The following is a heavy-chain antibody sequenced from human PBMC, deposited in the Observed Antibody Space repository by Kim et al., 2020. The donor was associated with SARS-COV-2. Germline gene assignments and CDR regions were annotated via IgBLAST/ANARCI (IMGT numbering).Heavy chain of an antibody. V-gene: IGHV4-39*07. CDR1: GGSTSSSDHY. J-gene: IGHJ4*01. CDR3: ARDQLGGITYTDY. CDR2: IYYSGVT. D-gene: IGHD3-16*01. Sequence: SETLSLTCSVSGGSTSSSDHYWAWIRQPPGKGLEWIGSIYYSGVTHYNPSLRSRVTMSIDTSRNQFSLKVTSVTAADTAVYYCARDQLGGITYTDYWGPGTLVTVSS.